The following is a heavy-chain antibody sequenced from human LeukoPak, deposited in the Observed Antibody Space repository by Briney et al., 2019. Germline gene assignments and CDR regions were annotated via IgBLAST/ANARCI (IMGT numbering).Heavy chain of an antibody. CDR2: IYYSGST. V-gene: IGHV4-59*01. D-gene: IGHD1-1*01. J-gene: IGHJ6*02. CDR1: GGSISSYY. CDR3: ARGGEGRGYWNPAYYYYYGMDV. Sequence: KPSETLSLTCTVSGGSISSYYWSWIRQPPGKGLEWIWYIYYSGSTNYNPSLKSRITISVDTSKNQCSLKLSSVTAPDTAVNYCARGGEGRGYWNPAYYYYYGMDVWGQGTTVTVSS.